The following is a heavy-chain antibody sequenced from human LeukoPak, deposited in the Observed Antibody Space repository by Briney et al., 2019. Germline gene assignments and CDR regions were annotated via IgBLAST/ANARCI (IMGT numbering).Heavy chain of an antibody. V-gene: IGHV4-30-2*06. D-gene: IGHD3-10*01. CDR2: IYDRGPA. Sequence: PSQTLSLTCTVSGGAIASGGYSWNWIRQSPGKGLEWIGCIYDRGPAYYNPSLKSRFTISVDRPKNQFFLNVTSLTAADTAVYYCARSRQASGLFNSWGQGTLVVVSS. CDR1: GGAIASGGYS. J-gene: IGHJ5*01. CDR3: ARSRQASGLFNS.